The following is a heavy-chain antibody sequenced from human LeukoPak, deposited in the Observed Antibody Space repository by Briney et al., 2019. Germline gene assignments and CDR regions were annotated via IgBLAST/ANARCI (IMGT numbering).Heavy chain of an antibody. V-gene: IGHV3-7*03. CDR3: AKAGSSGYYCDY. CDR2: IKEDGSEQ. D-gene: IGHD3-22*01. CDR1: GFTFSTYW. J-gene: IGHJ4*02. Sequence: GGSLRLSCVASGFTFSTYWMTWVRQAPGKGLEWVANIKEDGSEQYYVASVMGRFTISRDNAKNSLYLQMNSLRAEGTAVYYCAKAGSSGYYCDYWGQGTLVTVSS.